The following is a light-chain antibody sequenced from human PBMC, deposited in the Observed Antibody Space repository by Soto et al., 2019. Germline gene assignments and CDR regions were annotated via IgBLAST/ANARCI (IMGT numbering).Light chain of an antibody. CDR3: IQHNSYPLT. J-gene: IGKJ1*01. CDR1: QGIRND. V-gene: IGKV1-17*01. Sequence: DIQMTLSPSSLSASVGDRVTITCRACQGIRNDLGWYQQKPGTAPQRLIYSAATLQSWVPSRFSGSGSGTEFTLTIISLQPEDFARYYCIQHNSYPLTCGLGTKVEIK. CDR2: SAA.